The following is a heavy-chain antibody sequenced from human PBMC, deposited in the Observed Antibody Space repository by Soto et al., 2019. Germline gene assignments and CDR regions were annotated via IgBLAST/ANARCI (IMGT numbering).Heavy chain of an antibody. CDR2: MNPNTGNS. V-gene: IGHV1-8*01. Sequence: RASVKVSCKASGYTFTSYDIYWVRQATGQGLEWMGWMNPNTGNSGYAQKFQGRVTVTSDTSINTVYMELSSLRSEDTAVYYCARRPETNGWNGFGADKYYFDFWGQGTLVTVSS. D-gene: IGHD1-1*01. CDR1: GYTFTSYD. J-gene: IGHJ4*02. CDR3: ARRPETNGWNGFGADKYYFDF.